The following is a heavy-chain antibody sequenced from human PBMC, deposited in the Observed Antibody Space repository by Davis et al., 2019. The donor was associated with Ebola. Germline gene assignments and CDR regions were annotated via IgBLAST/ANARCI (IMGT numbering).Heavy chain of an antibody. D-gene: IGHD1-7*01. CDR2: IIPIFGTA. J-gene: IGHJ4*02. Sequence: SVKVSCKASGGTFSSYAISWVRQAPGQGLEWMGGIIPIFGTANYAQKFQGRVTITADESTSTAYMELSSLRSEDTAVYYCARGMDWNSYYFDYWGQGTLVTVSS. CDR1: GGTFSSYA. CDR3: ARGMDWNSYYFDY. V-gene: IGHV1-69*13.